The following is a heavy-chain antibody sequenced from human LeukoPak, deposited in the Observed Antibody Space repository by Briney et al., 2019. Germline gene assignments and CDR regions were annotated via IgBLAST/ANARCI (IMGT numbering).Heavy chain of an antibody. D-gene: IGHD2-2*01. J-gene: IGHJ6*02. CDR1: GFTFSDYY. CDR2: ISSSGSTI. V-gene: IGHV3-11*01. Sequence: GGSLRLSCAAPGFTFSDYYMSWIRQAPGKVLEWVSYISSSGSTIYYADSVKGRFTISRDNAKNSLYLQMNSLRAEDTAVYYCARDLIVVVPAAYYYYYGMDVWGQGTTVTVSS. CDR3: ARDLIVVVPAAYYYYYGMDV.